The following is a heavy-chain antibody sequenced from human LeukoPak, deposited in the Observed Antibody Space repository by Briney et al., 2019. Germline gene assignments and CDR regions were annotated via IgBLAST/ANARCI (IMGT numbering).Heavy chain of an antibody. D-gene: IGHD6-13*01. V-gene: IGHV4-59*01. Sequence: SETLSLTCTVSGGSLSSYYWSWIRQPPGKGLEWIGYIYYSGSTNYNPSLKSRVTISVDTSKNQFSLKLSSVTAADTAVYYCAREYSSSWSYFDYWGQGTLVTVSS. J-gene: IGHJ4*02. CDR1: GGSLSSYY. CDR2: IYYSGST. CDR3: AREYSSSWSYFDY.